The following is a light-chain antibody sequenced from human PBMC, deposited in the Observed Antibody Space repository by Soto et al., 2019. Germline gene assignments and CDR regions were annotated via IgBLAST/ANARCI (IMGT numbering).Light chain of an antibody. CDR3: QQYNIWPPLT. J-gene: IGKJ4*01. Sequence: ILMTQSPATLSVSPGERATLSCRASPSVSNNLAWYQQKPGQAPRLLIYGASTRATGIPARFSGSGSGTEFPLTISSLQSEDFAVYYCQQYNIWPPLTFGGGTKVEIK. V-gene: IGKV3-15*01. CDR1: PSVSNN. CDR2: GAS.